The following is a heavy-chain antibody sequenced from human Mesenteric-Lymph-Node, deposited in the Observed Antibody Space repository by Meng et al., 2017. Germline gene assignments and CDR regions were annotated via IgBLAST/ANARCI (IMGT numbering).Heavy chain of an antibody. Sequence: ASVKVSCKASVYTFTGYYMHWVRQAPGQGLEWMGRINPNSGGTTYAQKFQGRVTMTRDTSISTAYMDLRSLRSDDTAVYYCARDDYDILTGYRHFDYWGQGTLVTVSS. J-gene: IGHJ4*02. D-gene: IGHD3-9*01. V-gene: IGHV1-2*06. CDR1: VYTFTGYY. CDR2: INPNSGGT. CDR3: ARDDYDILTGYRHFDY.